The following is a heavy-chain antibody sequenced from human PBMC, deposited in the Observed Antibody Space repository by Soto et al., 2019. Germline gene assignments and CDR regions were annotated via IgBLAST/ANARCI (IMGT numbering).Heavy chain of an antibody. CDR1: GFTFNSYG. CDR3: AKERAPPSTYYDFWSGYYTRGYYYYYGMDV. Sequence: GSLRLSCAASGFTFNSYGMHWVRQAPGKGLEWVAVISYDGSNKYYADSVKGRFTISRDNSKNTLYLQMNSLRAEDTAVYYCAKERAPPSTYYDFWSGYYTRGYYYYYGMDVWGQGTTVTVSS. J-gene: IGHJ6*02. CDR2: ISYDGSNK. V-gene: IGHV3-30*18. D-gene: IGHD3-3*01.